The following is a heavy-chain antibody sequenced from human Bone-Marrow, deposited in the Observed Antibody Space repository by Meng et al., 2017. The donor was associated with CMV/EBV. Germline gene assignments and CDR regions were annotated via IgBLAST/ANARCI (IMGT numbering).Heavy chain of an antibody. Sequence: GESLKISCAASGFTFSNAWMSWVRQAPGKGLEWVGRIKSKTDGGTTDYAAPVKGRFTISRDDSKSIAYLQMNSLKIEDTAVYYCTRVRYDRSGYYLLPDDYWGQGTLVTVSS. V-gene: IGHV3-15*01. D-gene: IGHD3-22*01. CDR3: TRVRYDRSGYYLLPDDY. J-gene: IGHJ4*02. CDR1: GFTFSNAW. CDR2: IKSKTDGGTT.